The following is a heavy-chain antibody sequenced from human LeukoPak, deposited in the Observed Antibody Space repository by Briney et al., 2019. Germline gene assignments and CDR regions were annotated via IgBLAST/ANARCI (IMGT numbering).Heavy chain of an antibody. CDR2: IYYSGST. D-gene: IGHD3-22*01. J-gene: IGHJ3*02. CDR3: AREDYYDFSGHAFDI. Sequence: SETLSLTCTVSGGSLSSISYYWGWIRQPPGKGLEWIGSIYYSGSTNYNPSLKSRVTISVDTSKNQFSLKLSSVTAADTAVYYCAREDYYDFSGHAFDIWGQGTMVTVSS. V-gene: IGHV4-39*07. CDR1: GGSLSSISYY.